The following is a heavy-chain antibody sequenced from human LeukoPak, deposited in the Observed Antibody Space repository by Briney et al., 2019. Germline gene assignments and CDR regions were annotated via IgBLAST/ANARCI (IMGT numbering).Heavy chain of an antibody. CDR3: ARGIGSSGYFDY. V-gene: IGHV4-31*03. CDR1: GGSISSGGYY. Sequence: PSQTLSLTCTVSGGSISSGGYYWSWIRQHPGKGLEWIGYIYYSGSTYYNPSLKSRVTISVDTSKNQFSLKLSPVTAADTAVYYCARGIGSSGYFDYWGQGTLVTVSS. D-gene: IGHD3-22*01. CDR2: IYYSGST. J-gene: IGHJ4*02.